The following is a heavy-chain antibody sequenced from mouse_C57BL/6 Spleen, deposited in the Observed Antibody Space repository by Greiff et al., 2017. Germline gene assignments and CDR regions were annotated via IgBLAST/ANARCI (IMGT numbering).Heavy chain of an antibody. Sequence: EVKLVESGAELVKPGASVKLSCTASGFNIKDYYMHWVKQRTEQGLEWIGRIDPEDGETKYAPKFQGKATITADTSSNTAYLQLSSLTSEDTAVYYCATITTVVAFDYWGQGTTLTVSS. J-gene: IGHJ2*01. V-gene: IGHV14-2*01. D-gene: IGHD1-1*01. CDR3: ATITTVVAFDY. CDR1: GFNIKDYY. CDR2: IDPEDGET.